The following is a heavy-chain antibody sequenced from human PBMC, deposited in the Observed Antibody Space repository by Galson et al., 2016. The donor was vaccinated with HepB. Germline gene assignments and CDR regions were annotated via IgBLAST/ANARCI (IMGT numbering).Heavy chain of an antibody. Sequence: SETLSLTCAVSGGSISSSNWWSWVRQPPGKGPEWIGEIFHSGSTNYNPSLKSRVTISVDKSKNQFSLRLSSVTAADSAVYYCARRGYDSWSGLYYYYGMDVWGQGTTVTVSS. CDR1: GGSISSSNW. CDR3: ARRGYDSWSGLYYYYGMDV. CDR2: IFHSGST. J-gene: IGHJ6*02. V-gene: IGHV4-4*02. D-gene: IGHD3-3*01.